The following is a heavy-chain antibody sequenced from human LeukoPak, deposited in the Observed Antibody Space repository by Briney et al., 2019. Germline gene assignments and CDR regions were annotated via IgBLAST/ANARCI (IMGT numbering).Heavy chain of an antibody. J-gene: IGHJ3*02. Sequence: SETLSLTCTVSGGSISSGSYYWSWIRQPAGKGLEWIGRIYTSGSTNYNPSLKSRVTISVDTSKNQFSLKLSSVTAADTAVYYCARGVIRGDAFDIWGQGTMVTVSS. CDR3: ARGVIRGDAFDI. CDR2: IYTSGST. D-gene: IGHD3-16*02. V-gene: IGHV4-61*02. CDR1: GGSISSGSYY.